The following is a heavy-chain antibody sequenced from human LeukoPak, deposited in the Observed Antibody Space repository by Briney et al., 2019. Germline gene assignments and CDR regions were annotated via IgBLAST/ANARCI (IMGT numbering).Heavy chain of an antibody. CDR3: AELGITMIGGV. CDR2: ISSSGSTI. Sequence: GGSLRLSCAASGSTFGRHAMSWVRQAPGKGLEWVSYISSSGSTIYYADSVKGRFTISRDNAKNSLYLQMNSLRAEDTAVYYCAELGITMIGGVWGKGTTVTISS. J-gene: IGHJ6*04. CDR1: GSTFGRHA. V-gene: IGHV3-48*03. D-gene: IGHD3-10*02.